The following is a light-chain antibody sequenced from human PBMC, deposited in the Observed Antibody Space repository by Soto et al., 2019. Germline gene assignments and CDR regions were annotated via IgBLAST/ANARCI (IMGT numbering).Light chain of an antibody. J-gene: IGKJ3*01. V-gene: IGKV1-27*01. CDR1: QGISNY. Sequence: DIPMTQSPSSLSASVGDRVTITCRASQGISNYLAWYQQKPGKVPKLLIYAASTLQSGVPSRFSGSGSGTDFTLTISSLQPEDGATYYCQKYNSAPRTFGPGTKVDIK. CDR2: AAS. CDR3: QKYNSAPRT.